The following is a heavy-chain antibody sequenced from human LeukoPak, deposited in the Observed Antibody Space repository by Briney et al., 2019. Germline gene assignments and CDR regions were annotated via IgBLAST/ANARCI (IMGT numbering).Heavy chain of an antibody. J-gene: IGHJ6*02. D-gene: IGHD3-9*01. CDR3: ARDETYDILTGYVDYYGMDF. Sequence: GGSLRLSCAASGFSFGSYAMHWVRQAPGEGLEWVAVISYDGSNKYYADSVKGRFTISRDNSKNTLYLLMNSLRAEDTAVYYCARDETYDILTGYVDYYGMDFWGQGTTVTVSS. CDR2: ISYDGSNK. CDR1: GFSFGSYA. V-gene: IGHV3-30-3*01.